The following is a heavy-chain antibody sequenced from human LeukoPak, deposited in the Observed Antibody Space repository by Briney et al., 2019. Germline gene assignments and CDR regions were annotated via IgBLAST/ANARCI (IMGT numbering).Heavy chain of an antibody. V-gene: IGHV4-39*01. CDR2: IYYSGST. D-gene: IGHD6-13*01. CDR1: GGSISSSSYY. Sequence: SETLSLTCTVSGGSISSSSYYWGWIRQPPGKGLEWIGSIYYSGSTYYNPSLKSRVTISVDTSKNQFSLKLSSVTAADTAVYYCARLIAAAGTKYYYYYMDVWGKGTTVTISS. J-gene: IGHJ6*03. CDR3: ARLIAAAGTKYYYYYMDV.